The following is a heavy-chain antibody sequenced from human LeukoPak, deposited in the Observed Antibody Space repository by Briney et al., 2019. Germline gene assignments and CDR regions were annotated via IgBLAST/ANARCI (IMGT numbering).Heavy chain of an antibody. J-gene: IGHJ3*02. Sequence: GGSLRLSCAASAFTFSNYWMCWVRQAPGKGLEWVANIKQDGSEKHYVDSVKGRFTISRDNSKNTLYLQVNSLRAEDTAMYYCARNILFAFDIWGQGTMVTVSS. CDR3: ARNILFAFDI. CDR2: IKQDGSEK. CDR1: AFTFSNYW. V-gene: IGHV3-7*05.